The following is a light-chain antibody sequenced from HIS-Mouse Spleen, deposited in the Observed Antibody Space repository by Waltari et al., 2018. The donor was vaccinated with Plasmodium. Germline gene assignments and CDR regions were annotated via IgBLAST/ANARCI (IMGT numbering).Light chain of an antibody. CDR1: PSVSSR. CDR3: QQYNSYSWT. CDR2: KAS. Sequence: DIQMTQSPSTLSASVGDRVTITCRASPSVSSRLAWYQQKPGKAPKLLIYKASSLESGVPSRFSGSGSGTEFTLTISSLQPDDFATYDCQQYNSYSWTFGQGTKVEIK. J-gene: IGKJ1*01. V-gene: IGKV1-5*03.